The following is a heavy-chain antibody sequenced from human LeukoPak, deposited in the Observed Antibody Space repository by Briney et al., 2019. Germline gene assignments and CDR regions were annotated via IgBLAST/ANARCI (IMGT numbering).Heavy chain of an antibody. CDR2: IYYSGST. V-gene: IGHV4-59*01. J-gene: IGHJ4*02. CDR3: ARGVWGDNLYYFDY. D-gene: IGHD1-14*01. Sequence: TSETLSLTCTVSGGSISSYYWSWIRQPPGKGLEWIGYIYYSGSTNYNPSLKSRVTISVDTSKNQFSLKLSSVTAADTAVSYCARGVWGDNLYYFDYWGQGTLVTVS. CDR1: GGSISSYY.